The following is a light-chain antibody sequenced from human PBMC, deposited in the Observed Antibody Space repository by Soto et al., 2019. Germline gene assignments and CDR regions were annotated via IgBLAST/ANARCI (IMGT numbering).Light chain of an antibody. CDR3: QSYDSSLSGYVV. CDR1: SSNIGAGYD. J-gene: IGLJ2*01. CDR2: GNS. Sequence: QSVLTQPTSVSGAPGQRVTISCTGSSSNIGAGYDVHWYQQLPGKAPKLLIYGNSNRPSGVPDRFSCSKSGTSAFLAITGLQAEDDADYYCQSYDSSLSGYVVFGGGIKLTVL. V-gene: IGLV1-40*01.